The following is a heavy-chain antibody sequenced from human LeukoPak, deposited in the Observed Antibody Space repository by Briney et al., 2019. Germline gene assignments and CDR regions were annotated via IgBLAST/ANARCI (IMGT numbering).Heavy chain of an antibody. Sequence: SETLSLTCAVYGGSFSGYYWSWIRQPPGKGLEWIGEINHSGSTNYNPSLKSRVTISVDTSRNQFSLKLSSVTAADTAVYYCARMYDWSGAWFDPWGQGTLVTVSS. D-gene: IGHD1-1*01. CDR1: GGSFSGYY. J-gene: IGHJ5*02. CDR2: INHSGST. CDR3: ARMYDWSGAWFDP. V-gene: IGHV4-34*01.